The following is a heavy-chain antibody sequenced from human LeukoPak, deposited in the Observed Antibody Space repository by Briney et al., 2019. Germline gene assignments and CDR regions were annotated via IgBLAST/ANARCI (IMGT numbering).Heavy chain of an antibody. CDR1: GFTFSDHY. CDR2: IWYDASNR. D-gene: IGHD6-13*01. Sequence: PGGSLRLSCAASGFTFSDHYMNWVRQAPGKGLEWVAVIWYDASNRYYADSVKGRFTISRDNSKNTLYLQMNSLRAEDTAVYFCARDLAAAATWFDPWGQGTLVTVSS. V-gene: IGHV3-33*08. J-gene: IGHJ5*02. CDR3: ARDLAAAATWFDP.